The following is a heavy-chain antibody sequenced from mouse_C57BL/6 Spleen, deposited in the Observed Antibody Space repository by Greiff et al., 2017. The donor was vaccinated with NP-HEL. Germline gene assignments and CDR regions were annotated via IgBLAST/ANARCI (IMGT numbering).Heavy chain of an antibody. V-gene: IGHV5-4*01. CDR3: AREEARGYVLDY. D-gene: IGHD2-2*01. CDR1: GFTFSSYA. Sequence: DVKLVESGGGLVKPGGSLKLSCAASGFTFSSYAMSWVRQTPEKRLEWVATISDGGSYTYYPDNVKGRFTISRDNAKNNLYLQMSHLKSEDTAMYYCAREEARGYVLDYWGQGTTLTVSS. CDR2: ISDGGSYT. J-gene: IGHJ2*01.